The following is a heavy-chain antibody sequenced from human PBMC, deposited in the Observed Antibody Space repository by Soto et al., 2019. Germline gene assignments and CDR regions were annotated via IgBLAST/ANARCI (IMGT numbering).Heavy chain of an antibody. D-gene: IGHD3-3*01. V-gene: IGHV4-34*01. CDR2: INHSGST. J-gene: IGHJ6*04. CDR3: ARARKGSGSDYYYRYGMDV. CDR1: GGSFSDYY. Sequence: KTSETLSLTCSVYGGSFSDYYWSWVRQPPGKGLEWIGEINHSGSTNYNPSLKSRVTISVHTSKNQFSLKLSSVTAADTAVYYCARARKGSGSDYYYRYGMDVWGKGTTVTVSS.